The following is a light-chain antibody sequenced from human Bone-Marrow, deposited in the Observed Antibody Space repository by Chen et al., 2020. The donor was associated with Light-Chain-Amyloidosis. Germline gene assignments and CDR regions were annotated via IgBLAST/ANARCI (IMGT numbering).Light chain of an antibody. CDR2: DDS. Sequence: SYVLTQPSSVSVAPGQTATIPCGGNNIGSTSVRWYQQTPGQAPLLVVYDDSDRPSGIPERWSGSNSGNTATLTISRVDAGDEADYYCQVWDRSSDRPVFGGGTKLTVL. J-gene: IGLJ3*02. CDR3: QVWDRSSDRPV. CDR1: NIGSTS. V-gene: IGLV3-21*02.